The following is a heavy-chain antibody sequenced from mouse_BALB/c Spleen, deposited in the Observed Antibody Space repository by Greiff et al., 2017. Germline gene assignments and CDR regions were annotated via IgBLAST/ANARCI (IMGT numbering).Heavy chain of an antibody. CDR2: IWTGGGT. Sequence: QVQLKESGPGLVAPSQSLSITCTVSGFSLTSYDISWIRQPPGKGLEWLGVIWTGGGTNYNSAFMSRLSISKDNSKSQVFLKMNSLQTDDTAIYYCVRDYRYDGGVYYFDYWGQGTTLTVSS. CDR3: VRDYRYDGGVYYFDY. CDR1: GFSLTSYD. J-gene: IGHJ2*01. V-gene: IGHV2-9-2*01. D-gene: IGHD2-14*01.